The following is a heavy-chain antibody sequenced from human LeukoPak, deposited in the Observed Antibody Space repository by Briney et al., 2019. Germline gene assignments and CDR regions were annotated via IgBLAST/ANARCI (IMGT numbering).Heavy chain of an antibody. J-gene: IGHJ4*02. CDR3: ARVSWPYCGGDCYPGLWD. Sequence: SETLSLTCTVSGGFVSASSYYWGWIRQPPGKGLEWIGSIYYSGSTYYNPSLKSQVTISVDTSKNQFSLQLSSVTAADTAVYYCARVSWPYCGGDCYPGLWDWGQGTLVTVSS. CDR1: GGFVSASSYY. D-gene: IGHD2-21*01. CDR2: IYYSGST. V-gene: IGHV4-39*01.